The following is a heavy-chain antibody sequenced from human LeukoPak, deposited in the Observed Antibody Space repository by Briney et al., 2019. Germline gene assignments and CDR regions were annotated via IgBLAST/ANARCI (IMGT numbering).Heavy chain of an antibody. J-gene: IGHJ4*02. CDR2: IYYSGST. Sequence: PSETLSLTCTVSGGSVSSSSYYWGWIRQPPGKGLEWIGSIYYSGSTYYNPSLKSRVTISVDTSKKQFSLKLSSVTAADTAVYYCARRTSSSGAFDYWGQGTLVTVSS. CDR1: GGSVSSSSYY. D-gene: IGHD6-6*01. CDR3: ARRTSSSGAFDY. V-gene: IGHV4-39*01.